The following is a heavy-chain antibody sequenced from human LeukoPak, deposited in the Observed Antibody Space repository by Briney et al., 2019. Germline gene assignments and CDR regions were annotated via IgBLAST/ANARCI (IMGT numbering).Heavy chain of an antibody. J-gene: IGHJ4*02. D-gene: IGHD5-12*01. CDR3: ARTGVVATSYFFDY. CDR2: IYYSGSA. V-gene: IGHV4-59*01. Sequence: PSETLSLTCTVSGGSISRYYWSWIRQPPGKGLEWIGFIYYSGSANYNPSLRSRVTISVDTSKNQFSLKLTSVTAADTAVYYCARTGVVATSYFFDYWGQGTLVTVSS. CDR1: GGSISRYY.